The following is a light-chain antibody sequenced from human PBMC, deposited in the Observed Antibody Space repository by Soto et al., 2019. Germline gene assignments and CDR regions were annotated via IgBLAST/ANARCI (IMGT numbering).Light chain of an antibody. Sequence: EIGLTQSPATLSLSPGERATLSCRASQSVSRYLAWYQQKPGQAPRLLIHDTSTRATGVPDTFSGSGSGTEFTLYISSLEPEDSAMYYDQQRFSWPTNFGGGTQLEIK. J-gene: IGKJ4*01. CDR1: QSVSRY. V-gene: IGKV3-11*01. CDR3: QQRFSWPTN. CDR2: DTS.